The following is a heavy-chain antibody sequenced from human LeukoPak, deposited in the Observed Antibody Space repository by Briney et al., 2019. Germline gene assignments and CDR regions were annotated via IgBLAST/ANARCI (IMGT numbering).Heavy chain of an antibody. D-gene: IGHD3-22*01. CDR3: AKDGRYYYDSSGSPDAFDI. CDR2: ISGSGGST. CDR1: GFTFSSYG. V-gene: IGHV3-23*01. Sequence: GGTLRLSCAASGFTFSSYGMSWVRQAPGKGLEWVSAISGSGGSTYYADSVKGRFTISRDNSKNTLYLQMNSLRAEDTAVYYCAKDGRYYYDSSGSPDAFDIWGQGTMVTVSS. J-gene: IGHJ3*02.